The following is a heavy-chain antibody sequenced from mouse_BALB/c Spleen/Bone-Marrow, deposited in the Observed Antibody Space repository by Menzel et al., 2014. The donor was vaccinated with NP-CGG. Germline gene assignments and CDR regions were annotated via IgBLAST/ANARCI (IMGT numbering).Heavy chain of an antibody. J-gene: IGHJ3*01. CDR3: AVYYYGSSSFAY. D-gene: IGHD1-1*01. CDR2: IDPANGNT. Sequence: EVQLQQSGAELVKPGASVKLSCTAPGFNIKDTYMHWVKQRPEQGLEWIGRIDPANGNTKYDPKFQGKATITADTSSNTAYLQLSSLTSEDTAVYYCAVYYYGSSSFAYWGQGTLVTVSA. CDR1: GFNIKDTY. V-gene: IGHV14-3*02.